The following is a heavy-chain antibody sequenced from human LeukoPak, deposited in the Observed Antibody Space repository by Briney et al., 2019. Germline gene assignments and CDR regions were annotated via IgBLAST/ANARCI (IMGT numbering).Heavy chain of an antibody. J-gene: IGHJ4*02. CDR3: ASSWYYFDY. CDR1: GGSISSYY. Sequence: TPSETLSLTCTVSGGSISSYYWSWIRQPPGKGLEWIGYIYYSGSTNYNPSLKSRVTISVDTSKNQFSLKLSSVTAADTAVYYCASSWYYFDYWGQGTLVTVSS. V-gene: IGHV4-59*01. CDR2: IYYSGST. D-gene: IGHD6-13*01.